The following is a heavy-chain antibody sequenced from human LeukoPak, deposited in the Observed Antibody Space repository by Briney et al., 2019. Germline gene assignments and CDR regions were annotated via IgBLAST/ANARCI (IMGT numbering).Heavy chain of an antibody. CDR3: ATRAQDFWSGYWRNWFDP. Sequence: PSETLSLTCTVSGGSISSSSYYWGWIRQPPGKGLEWIGSIYYSGSTYYNPSLKSRVTISVDTSKNQFSLKLSSVTAADTAVYYCATRAQDFWSGYWRNWFDPWGQGTLVTVSS. D-gene: IGHD3-3*01. CDR1: GGSISSSSYY. CDR2: IYYSGST. J-gene: IGHJ5*02. V-gene: IGHV4-39*07.